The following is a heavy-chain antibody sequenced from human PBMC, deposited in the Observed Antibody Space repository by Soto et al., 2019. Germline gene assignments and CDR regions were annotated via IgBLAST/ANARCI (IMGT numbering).Heavy chain of an antibody. V-gene: IGHV1-18*01. D-gene: IGHD6-19*01. Sequence: ASVKVSCKASGYNFTSYGISWVRQAPGQGLEWMGWISAYNGNTNYAQKLQGRVTMTTDTSTRTAYMELRSLRSDDTAVYYCARDRLAVAGDDAFDIWGQGTMVTVSS. CDR2: ISAYNGNT. CDR1: GYNFTSYG. CDR3: ARDRLAVAGDDAFDI. J-gene: IGHJ3*02.